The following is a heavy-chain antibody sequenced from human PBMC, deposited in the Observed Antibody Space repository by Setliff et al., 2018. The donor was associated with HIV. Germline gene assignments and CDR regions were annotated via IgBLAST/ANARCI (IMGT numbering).Heavy chain of an antibody. Sequence: GGSLRLSCTASGFTFGDYAMSWVRQAPGKGLEWVGFIRSKAYGGTTEYAASVKGRFTISRDDSKSIAYLQMNSLKTEDTAVYYCTRRSYSQYYYYYYYMDVWGKGTTVTVSS. V-gene: IGHV3-49*04. CDR3: TRRSYSQYYYYYYYMDV. J-gene: IGHJ6*03. CDR2: IRSKAYGGTT. CDR1: GFTFGDYA. D-gene: IGHD3-10*01.